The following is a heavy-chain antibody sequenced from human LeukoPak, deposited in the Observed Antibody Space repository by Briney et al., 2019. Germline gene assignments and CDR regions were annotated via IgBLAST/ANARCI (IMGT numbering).Heavy chain of an antibody. Sequence: ASVKVSCKASGYTFTSYDINWVRQATGQGLEWMGWMNPNSGNTGYAQKFQGRVTMTRNTSISTAYMELSSLRSEDTAVYYCARGRRGGWLQLYYFDYWGQGTLVTVPS. CDR2: MNPNSGNT. J-gene: IGHJ4*02. D-gene: IGHD5-24*01. CDR3: ARGRRGGWLQLYYFDY. V-gene: IGHV1-8*01. CDR1: GYTFTSYD.